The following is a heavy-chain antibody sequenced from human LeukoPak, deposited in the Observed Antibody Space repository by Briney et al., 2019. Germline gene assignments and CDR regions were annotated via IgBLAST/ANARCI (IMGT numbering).Heavy chain of an antibody. Sequence: GGSLRLSCAASGFSLRAYDLIWVRRAPGKGLEWVAFIRYDGSDKYYAESVKGRFTISRDSFKNTLYLQMSGLRAEDTALYYCAKLQLYYDILTGPLEDYWGQGTLVTVSS. J-gene: IGHJ4*02. CDR3: AKLQLYYDILTGPLEDY. CDR2: IRYDGSDK. D-gene: IGHD3-9*01. V-gene: IGHV3-30*02. CDR1: GFSLRAYD.